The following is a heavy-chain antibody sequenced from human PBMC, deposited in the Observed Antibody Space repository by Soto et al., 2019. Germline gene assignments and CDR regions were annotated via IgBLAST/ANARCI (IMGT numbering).Heavy chain of an antibody. CDR2: LSYAGDT. CDR3: AKGPHSASGSYYMDV. Sequence: EVQLVESGGGLVQPGGSLRLSCAASGFTLSTYDMHWVRQATGKGLEWVAGLSYAGDTYYPGSVKGRFTVSRESAKNSLYLQMNSLTAGDTAVYYCAKGPHSASGSYYMDVWGKGTTVTVSS. CDR1: GFTLSTYD. V-gene: IGHV3-13*01. D-gene: IGHD3-10*01. J-gene: IGHJ6*03.